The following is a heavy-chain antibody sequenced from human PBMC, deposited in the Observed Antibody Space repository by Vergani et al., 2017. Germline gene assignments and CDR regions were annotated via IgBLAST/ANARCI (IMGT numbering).Heavy chain of an antibody. J-gene: IGHJ6*03. D-gene: IGHD3-3*01. CDR3: ARGRRPRGIFGVVSNYYYYYMAV. V-gene: IGHV4-34*01. Sequence: QVHLQQWGAGLLKPSETLSLTCAVYGGSFSGYYWSWIRQPPGKGLEWIGEINHSGGTNYNPSLTSRVTISVDTSKNQYSLKLSSITAADTAVYYWARGRRPRGIFGVVSNYYYYYMAVWSEGTTVTVSS. CDR2: INHSGGT. CDR1: GGSFSGYY.